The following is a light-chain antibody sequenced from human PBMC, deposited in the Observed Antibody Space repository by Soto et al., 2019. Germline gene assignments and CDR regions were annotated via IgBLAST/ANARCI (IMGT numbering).Light chain of an antibody. CDR1: PGVSNA. CDR3: QQSNTNVLT. V-gene: IGKV1-13*02. J-gene: IGKJ4*01. Sequence: ALQLTQSPSSLSTSVGDRVTITCRASPGVSNALAWYRQKPGRAPELLIYDASTLEAGVPSRFSGSGSGTDFTLTISILQPEDAGTYHCQQSNTNVLTFGGWTKVEI. CDR2: DAS.